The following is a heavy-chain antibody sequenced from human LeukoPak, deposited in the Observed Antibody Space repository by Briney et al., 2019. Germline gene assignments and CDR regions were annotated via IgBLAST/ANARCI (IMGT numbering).Heavy chain of an antibody. Sequence: ASVKVSCKASGYTFTNYGIAWLRQAPGQGLEWMGWISAHNGNTNYAQKFQGRVTMTTDTPTRTAYMELRSLRSDDTALYYCARDGYFDYWGQGTLVTVSS. CDR3: ARDGYFDY. V-gene: IGHV1-18*01. CDR2: ISAHNGNT. CDR1: GYTFTNYG. J-gene: IGHJ4*02.